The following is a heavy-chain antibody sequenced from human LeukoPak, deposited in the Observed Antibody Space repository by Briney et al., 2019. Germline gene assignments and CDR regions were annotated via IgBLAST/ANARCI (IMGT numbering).Heavy chain of an antibody. D-gene: IGHD6-19*01. CDR3: VRLADPGY. CDR1: GFTFSNYW. V-gene: IGHV3-74*01. J-gene: IGHJ4*02. CDR2: IKSDGSTT. Sequence: PGGSLRLSCTASGFTFSNYWMHWVRQAPGKGLVWVSRIKSDGSTTTYADSVKGRFTISRDNAKSTLYLRMNSLRAEDTAVYYCVRLADPGYWGQGTLVTVSS.